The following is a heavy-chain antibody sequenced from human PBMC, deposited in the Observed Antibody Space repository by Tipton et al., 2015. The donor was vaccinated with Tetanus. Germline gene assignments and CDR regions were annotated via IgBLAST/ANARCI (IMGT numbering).Heavy chain of an antibody. CDR1: GGSTHGFY. Sequence: GLVKPSETLSLSCTVSGGSTHGFYWSWIRQPPGKGLEWVGYVYYTGDTNYNPSLKSRVTISMDRSENQISLKMTSVTAADTAVYYCAGVTAQRTELYFEHWGQGTQVTVSS. V-gene: IGHV4-59*01. D-gene: IGHD2-8*02. CDR2: VYYTGDT. CDR3: AGVTAQRTELYFEH. J-gene: IGHJ1*01.